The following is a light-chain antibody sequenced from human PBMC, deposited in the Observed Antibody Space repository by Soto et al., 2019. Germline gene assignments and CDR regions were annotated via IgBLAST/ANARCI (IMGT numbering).Light chain of an antibody. CDR2: KAS. CDR3: QQYVISVT. V-gene: IGKV1-5*03. Sequence: DIHMTQSPSTLSGSVGDRVTITCRASQTISSWLAWYQQKPGKAPKLLIYKASTLKSGVPSRFSGGGAGTDFTLTISRLAPQDSAIYYCQQYVISVTFGQGTRLEIK. CDR1: QTISSW. J-gene: IGKJ5*01.